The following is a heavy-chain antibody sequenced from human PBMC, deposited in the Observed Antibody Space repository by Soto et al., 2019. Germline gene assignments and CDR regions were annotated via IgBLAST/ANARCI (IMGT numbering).Heavy chain of an antibody. CDR2: IKRNTDGGTA. D-gene: IGHD4-17*01. V-gene: IGHV3-15*01. Sequence: EVQLVESGGGLVKPGGSLRLSCEASGFTFTNAWMSWVRQAPGKGLERVVRIKRNTDGGTAEYAAPVKGRFTISRDDSNNTVYQQRNSLNTDDTGVYYCTTYRYGDIVKSRGESWFDPWGQGTLVTVSS. J-gene: IGHJ5*02. CDR1: GFTFTNAW. CDR3: TTYRYGDIVKSRGESWFDP.